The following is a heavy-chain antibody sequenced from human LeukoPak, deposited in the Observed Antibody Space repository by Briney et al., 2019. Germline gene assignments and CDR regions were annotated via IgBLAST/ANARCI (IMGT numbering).Heavy chain of an antibody. J-gene: IGHJ3*02. CDR3: ARDPGSGWHDAFDI. CDR2: ISYDGSNK. CDR1: GFTFSSYA. V-gene: IGHV3-30*04. D-gene: IGHD6-19*01. Sequence: PGGSLRLSCAASGFTFSSYAMHWVRQAPGKGLEWVAVISYDGSNKYYADSVKGRFTISRDNSKNTLYLQMNSLRAEDTAVYYCARDPGSGWHDAFDIWGQGTMVTVSS.